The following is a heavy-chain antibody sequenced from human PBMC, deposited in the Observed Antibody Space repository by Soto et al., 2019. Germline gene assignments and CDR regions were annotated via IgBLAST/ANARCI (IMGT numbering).Heavy chain of an antibody. V-gene: IGHV1-2*02. Sequence: ASVKVSCKASGYTFTGYYMHWVRQAPGQGLERMGWINPNSGGTNYAQKFQGRVTMTRDTSISTAYMELSRLRSDDTAVYYCARDPYYYDSSGSWGQGTLVTVSS. J-gene: IGHJ5*02. CDR1: GYTFTGYY. CDR2: INPNSGGT. D-gene: IGHD3-22*01. CDR3: ARDPYYYDSSGS.